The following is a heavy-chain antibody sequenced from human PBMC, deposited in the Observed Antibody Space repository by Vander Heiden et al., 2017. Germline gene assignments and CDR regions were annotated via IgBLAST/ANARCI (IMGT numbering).Heavy chain of an antibody. V-gene: IGHV4-34*01. CDR1: RGSLSGYY. CDR3: ARGDNWNDGYYYYYGMDV. D-gene: IGHD1-20*01. CDR2: IKHSGST. J-gene: IGHJ6*02. Sequence: QVQLQQSGAGLLKPSETLSLTCAVHRGSLSGYYLSWSRQPPGKGLVWIGEIKHSGSTNYNPSLKSRVTISVDTSKNQFSLKLSSVTAADTAVYYGARGDNWNDGYYYYYGMDVWGQGTTVTVSS.